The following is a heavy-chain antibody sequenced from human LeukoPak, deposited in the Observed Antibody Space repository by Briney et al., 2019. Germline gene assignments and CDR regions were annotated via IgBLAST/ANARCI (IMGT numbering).Heavy chain of an antibody. CDR3: AKGWDVDTAIDY. J-gene: IGHJ4*02. V-gene: IGHV3-30*02. CDR1: GFTFSSYG. Sequence: GGSLRLSCAASGFTFSSYGMHWVRQAPGKGLEWVAFIRYDGSNKYYADSVKGRFTISRDNSKNTLYLQMNSLRPEDTAVYYCAKGWDVDTAIDYWGQGTLVTVSS. D-gene: IGHD5-18*01. CDR2: IRYDGSNK.